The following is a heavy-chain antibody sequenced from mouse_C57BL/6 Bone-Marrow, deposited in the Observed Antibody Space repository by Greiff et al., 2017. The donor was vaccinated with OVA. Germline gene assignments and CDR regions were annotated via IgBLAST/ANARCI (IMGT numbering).Heavy chain of an antibody. CDR2: IWRGGST. CDR3: AKELGYYFDY. Sequence: VQLQQSGPGLVQPSQSLSITCTVSGFSLTSYGVHWVRQSPGKGLEWLGVIWRGGSTDYNAAVMSRLSITKDNSKSQVFFKMNSLQADDTAIYYCAKELGYYFDYWGQGTTLTVSS. J-gene: IGHJ2*01. V-gene: IGHV2-5*01. CDR1: GFSLTSYG. D-gene: IGHD4-1*01.